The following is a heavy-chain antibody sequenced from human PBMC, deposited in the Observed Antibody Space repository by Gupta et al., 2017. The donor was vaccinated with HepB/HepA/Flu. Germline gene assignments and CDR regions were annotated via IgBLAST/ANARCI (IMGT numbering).Heavy chain of an antibody. CDR1: GYTFTSYD. D-gene: IGHD3-3*01. J-gene: IGHJ6*02. Sequence: QVQLVQSGAEVKKPGASVKVSCKASGYTFTSYDINWVRQATGQGLEWMGWMNPNSGNTGYAQKFQGRVTMTRNTSISTAYMELSSLRSEDTAVYYCARRYYDFWSGYYTGGDYYGMDVWGQGTTVTVSS. V-gene: IGHV1-8*01. CDR2: MNPNSGNT. CDR3: ARRYYDFWSGYYTGGDYYGMDV.